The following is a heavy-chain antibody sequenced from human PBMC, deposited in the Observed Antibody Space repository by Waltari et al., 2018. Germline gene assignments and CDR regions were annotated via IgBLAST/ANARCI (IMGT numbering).Heavy chain of an antibody. V-gene: IGHV4-39*07. J-gene: IGHJ6*03. CDR1: GGSISSSSYY. D-gene: IGHD3-3*01. CDR2: IYYSGST. CDR3: ARVAANYDFWSGALGGYYYYMDV. Sequence: QLQLQESGPGLVKPSETLSLTCTVSGGSISSSSYYWGWIRQPPGKGLEWIGSIYYSGSTYYTPSLKSRVTISVDTSKNQFSLKLSSVTAADTAVYYCARVAANYDFWSGALGGYYYYMDVWGKGTTVTVSS.